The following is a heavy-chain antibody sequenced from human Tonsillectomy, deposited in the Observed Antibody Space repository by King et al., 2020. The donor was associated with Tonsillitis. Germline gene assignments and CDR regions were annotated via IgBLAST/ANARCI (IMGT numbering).Heavy chain of an antibody. D-gene: IGHD5-18*01. V-gene: IGHV3-13*04. Sequence: QLVESGGGLVQPGGSLRLSCAASGFTFSSYDMHWVRQATGKGLEWVSAIGTAGDTYYPGSVKGRFTISRENAKNSLYLQMNSLRAGDTAVYYCARGDTAMDAFDYWGLGTLVTVSS. J-gene: IGHJ4*02. CDR1: GFTFSSYD. CDR2: IGTAGDT. CDR3: ARGDTAMDAFDY.